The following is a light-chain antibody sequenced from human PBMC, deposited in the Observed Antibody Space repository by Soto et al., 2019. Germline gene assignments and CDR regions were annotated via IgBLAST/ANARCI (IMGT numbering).Light chain of an antibody. CDR3: QQYGTSPPLT. J-gene: IGKJ4*01. CDR1: QSISN. V-gene: IGKV3D-20*01. CDR2: DAS. Sequence: EIVMTQSPATLSVSPGERATLSFGASQSISNLAWYQQKPGQAPRLLIYDASTRATGIPARFSGSGSATDFTLTISRLEPEDFAVYYCQQYGTSPPLTFGGGTKVDIK.